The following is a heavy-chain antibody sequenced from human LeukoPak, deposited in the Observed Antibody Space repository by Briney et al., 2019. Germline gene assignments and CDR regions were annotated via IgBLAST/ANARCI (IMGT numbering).Heavy chain of an antibody. CDR3: ARGQGL. Sequence: SETLSLTCTVSGGSVSSDSHYWSWIRQPPGKGLEWIGWIYNSGSANYNPSLKSRVTISVDTSKNQFSLKLRSVTAADTAVYYCARGQGLWGQGTLVTVSS. J-gene: IGHJ4*02. CDR2: IYNSGSA. V-gene: IGHV4-61*01. CDR1: GGSVSSDSHY.